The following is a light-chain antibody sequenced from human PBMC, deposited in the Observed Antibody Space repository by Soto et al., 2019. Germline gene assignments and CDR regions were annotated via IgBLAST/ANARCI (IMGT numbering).Light chain of an antibody. CDR2: DAS. J-gene: IGKJ5*01. Sequence: EIWLPQSPTTLSLSSGERATLSCRASQSVISSLAWYQQQPGQAPRLLIYDASNRATGIPARFGGSGSGTDFTLTISSLQSEDFAVYYCQQYNNWPPITFGQGTRLEI. CDR1: QSVISS. CDR3: QQYNNWPPIT. V-gene: IGKV3-11*01.